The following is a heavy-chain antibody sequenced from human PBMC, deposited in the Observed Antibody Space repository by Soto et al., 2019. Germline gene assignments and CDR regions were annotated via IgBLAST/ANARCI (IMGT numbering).Heavy chain of an antibody. CDR2: IIPIFGTA. J-gene: IGHJ6*02. D-gene: IGHD2-2*01. Sequence: QVQLVQSGAEVKKPGSSVKVSCKASGGTFSSYAISWVRQAPGQGLEWMGGIIPIFGTANYAQKFQGRVTITADESTSTAYMELSSLRSEDTAVYYCARGGYCSSTSCGYYYGMDVWGQGTTVTVSS. V-gene: IGHV1-69*01. CDR1: GGTFSSYA. CDR3: ARGGYCSSTSCGYYYGMDV.